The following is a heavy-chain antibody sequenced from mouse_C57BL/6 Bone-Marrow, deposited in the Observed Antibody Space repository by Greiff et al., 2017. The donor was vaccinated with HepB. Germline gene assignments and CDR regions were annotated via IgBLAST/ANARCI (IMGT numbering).Heavy chain of an antibody. CDR2: ISSGSSTI. J-gene: IGHJ3*01. CDR3: ARRYSNYLAWFAY. V-gene: IGHV5-17*01. CDR1: GFTFSDYG. Sequence: EVQVVESGGGLVKPGGSLKLSCAASGFTFSDYGMHWVRQAPEKGLEWVAYISSGSSTIYYADTVKGRFTISRDNAKNTLFLQMTRLRSEDTAMYYCARRYSNYLAWFAYWGQGTLVTVSA. D-gene: IGHD2-5*01.